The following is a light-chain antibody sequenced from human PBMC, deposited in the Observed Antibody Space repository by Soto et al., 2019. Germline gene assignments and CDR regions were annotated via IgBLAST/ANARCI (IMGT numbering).Light chain of an antibody. CDR1: SSDVGAYNY. Sequence: QSALAQPASVSGSPGQSITISCTGNSSDVGAYNYVSWYQEHPGRAPKLIIYDVSHRPSGVSSRFSGSRSGNTAFLTISGVQTEDEADYFCSSYTFRIRHMVFGGGTKLTVL. J-gene: IGLJ3*02. CDR3: SSYTFRIRHMV. CDR2: DVS. V-gene: IGLV2-14*03.